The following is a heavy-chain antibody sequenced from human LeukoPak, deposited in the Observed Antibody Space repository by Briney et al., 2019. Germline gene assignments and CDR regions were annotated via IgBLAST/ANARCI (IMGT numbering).Heavy chain of an antibody. V-gene: IGHV1-2*02. J-gene: IGHJ6*03. Sequence: ASVKVSCKASGYTFTGYYMHWVRQAPGQGLEWMGWINPNSGGTNYAQKFQGRVTMTRDTSISTAYMELSRLRSDDTAVYYCARERYNWTPYYYYYMDDWGKGTTVTISS. CDR2: INPNSGGT. CDR1: GYTFTGYY. CDR3: ARERYNWTPYYYYYMDD. D-gene: IGHD1-1*01.